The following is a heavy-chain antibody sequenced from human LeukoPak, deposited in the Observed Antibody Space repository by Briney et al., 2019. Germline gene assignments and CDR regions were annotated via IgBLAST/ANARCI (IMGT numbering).Heavy chain of an antibody. D-gene: IGHD2-2*01. J-gene: IGHJ1*01. Sequence: GGSLRLSCAASGLTFSSYAMHWVRQAPGKGLEWVAVISYDGSNKYYADSVKGRFTISRDNSRNTLYLQMNSLRAEDTAVYYCARRRAAEYCSSTSCSGAEYFQHWGQGTLVTVSS. CDR3: ARRRAAEYCSSTSCSGAEYFQH. CDR1: GLTFSSYA. V-gene: IGHV3-30-3*01. CDR2: ISYDGSNK.